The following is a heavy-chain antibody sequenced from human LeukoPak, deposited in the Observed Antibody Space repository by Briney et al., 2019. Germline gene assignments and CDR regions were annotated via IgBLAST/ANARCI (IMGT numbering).Heavy chain of an antibody. Sequence: SETLSLTCTVSGGSISSYHWSWIRQPPGKGLEWIGYIYYSGSTNYNPSLKSRVTISLDTSKNQFSLKLSSVTAADTAVYYCASLARAHCTGGTCFWYFDYWPRGTLVTVSS. D-gene: IGHD2-15*01. CDR2: IYYSGST. CDR1: GGSISSYH. V-gene: IGHV4-59*01. J-gene: IGHJ4*02. CDR3: ASLARAHCTGGTCFWYFDY.